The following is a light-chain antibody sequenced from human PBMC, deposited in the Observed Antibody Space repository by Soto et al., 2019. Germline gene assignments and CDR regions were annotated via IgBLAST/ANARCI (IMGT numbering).Light chain of an antibody. J-gene: IGLJ1*01. V-gene: IGLV1-40*01. CDR1: SSNIEADYD. CDR3: ESYDSTLSARYV. Sequence: QSVLTQPPSVSGAPGQRVTISCTGSSSNIEADYDVHWYQQRPGTAPKLLIFGNNNRPSGVPDRFSGSKSGTSASLAITGLQADDEGDYYCESYDSTLSARYVFGTGTKGTVL. CDR2: GNN.